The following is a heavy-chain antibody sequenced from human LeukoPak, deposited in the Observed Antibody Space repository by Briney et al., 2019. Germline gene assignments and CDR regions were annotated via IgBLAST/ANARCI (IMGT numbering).Heavy chain of an antibody. V-gene: IGHV1-18*01. Sequence: GASVKVSCKASGYTFTSYGISWVRQAPGQGLEWMGWISAYNGNTNYAQNLQGRVTMTTNTSTSTAYMELSSLRSEDTAMYYCATDPYYYDSSGYYYAGFDPWGQGTLVTVYS. CDR2: ISAYNGNT. D-gene: IGHD3-22*01. CDR1: GYTFTSYG. CDR3: ATDPYYYDSSGYYYAGFDP. J-gene: IGHJ5*02.